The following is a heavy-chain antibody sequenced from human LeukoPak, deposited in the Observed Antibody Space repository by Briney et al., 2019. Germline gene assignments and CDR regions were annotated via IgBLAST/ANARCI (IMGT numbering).Heavy chain of an antibody. J-gene: IGHJ4*02. CDR1: RGSISSYY. D-gene: IGHD3-10*01. CDR3: ASFGRGGPFDY. CDR2: IYYSGST. V-gene: IGHV4-59*08. Sequence: SETLSLTCTVSRGSISSYYWSWIRQPPGKGLEWIGYIYYSGSTNYNPSLKSRVTISVEKSKHQFSLKLSSVTAADTAVYYCASFGRGGPFDYWGQGTLVTVS.